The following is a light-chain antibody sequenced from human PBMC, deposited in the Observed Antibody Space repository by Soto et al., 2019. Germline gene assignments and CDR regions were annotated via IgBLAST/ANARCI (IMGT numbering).Light chain of an antibody. V-gene: IGKV3-11*01. CDR1: QSVSRY. Sequence: EIVLTQSPATLSLSPGERATLSCRASQSVSRYLAWYQQKPGPAPRLLIYDASNRATGIPARFSGSGSGTDFTLTITSLEPDDFGVYYCQQRSSWPSTFGGGTKVEI. CDR2: DAS. J-gene: IGKJ4*01. CDR3: QQRSSWPST.